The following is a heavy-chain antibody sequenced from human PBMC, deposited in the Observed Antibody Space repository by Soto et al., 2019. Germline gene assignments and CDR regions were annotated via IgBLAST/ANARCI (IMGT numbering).Heavy chain of an antibody. J-gene: IGHJ4*02. CDR1: GFRFSNYG. CDR3: AKVHITLILVALLGFDC. Sequence: GGSLRLSCAASGFRFSNYGMSWVRQAPGKGLEWVSGISGSGASTHYADSVKGRFTISRDNSKNMLYLQINSLRAEDTAVYYCAKVHITLILVALLGFDCWGQGTLVTVSS. D-gene: IGHD3-22*01. V-gene: IGHV3-23*01. CDR2: ISGSGAST.